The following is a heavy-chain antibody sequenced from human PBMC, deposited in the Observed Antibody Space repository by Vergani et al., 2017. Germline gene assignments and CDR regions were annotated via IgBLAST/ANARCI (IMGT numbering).Heavy chain of an antibody. CDR1: GFTFSSYA. Sequence: QVQLVESGGGVVQPGRSLRLSCAASGFTFSSYAMHWVRQAPGKGLEWVAVISYDGSNKYYADSVKGRFTISRDNSKNTLYLQMNSLRAEDTAVYYCARAGGYSSLSGFDPWGQGTLVTVSS. CDR2: ISYDGSNK. V-gene: IGHV3-30*04. CDR3: ARAGGYSSLSGFDP. D-gene: IGHD6-13*01. J-gene: IGHJ5*02.